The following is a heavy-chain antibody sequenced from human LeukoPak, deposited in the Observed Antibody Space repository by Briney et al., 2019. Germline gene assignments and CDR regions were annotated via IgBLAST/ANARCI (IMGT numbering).Heavy chain of an antibody. CDR3: ARGTSRYYYYGMDV. CDR2: ITAASLHI. V-gene: IGHV3-21*04. D-gene: IGHD3-9*01. Sequence: GGSLRLSCAASGVTFSGYSMNWVRQAPGKGLEWVSAITAASLHIYYADSVKGRFTISRDNAKNSLYLQMNSLRAEDTALYHCARGTSRYYYYGMDVWGQGITVTVSS. J-gene: IGHJ6*02. CDR1: GVTFSGYS.